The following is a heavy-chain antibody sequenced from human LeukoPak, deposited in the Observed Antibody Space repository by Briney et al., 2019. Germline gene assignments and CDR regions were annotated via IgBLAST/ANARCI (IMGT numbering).Heavy chain of an antibody. CDR3: ARDRTGYGNYYFDS. CDR2: IIPTYGAS. Sequence: SVKVSCKASGDTVRKYAIGWVRQAPGQGLEWIGGIIPTYGASNYAKKFQGRVTLTTDESANTAYMELRSLRSEDTAVYYCARDRTGYGNYYFDSWGQGTPVTVSS. J-gene: IGHJ4*02. D-gene: IGHD5-18*01. V-gene: IGHV1-69*05. CDR1: GDTVRKYA.